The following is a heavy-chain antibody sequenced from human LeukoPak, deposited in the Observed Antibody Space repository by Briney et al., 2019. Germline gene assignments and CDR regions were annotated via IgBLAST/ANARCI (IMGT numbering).Heavy chain of an antibody. Sequence: SETLSLTCTVSGGSINNYYWSWIRQPPGKGLEWIGEINHSGSTNYNPSLKSRVTISVDTSKNQFSLKLSSVTAADTAVYYCARGGYSYGYKYWGQGTLVTVSS. CDR1: GGSINNYY. CDR2: INHSGST. V-gene: IGHV4-34*01. D-gene: IGHD5-18*01. CDR3: ARGGYSYGYKY. J-gene: IGHJ4*02.